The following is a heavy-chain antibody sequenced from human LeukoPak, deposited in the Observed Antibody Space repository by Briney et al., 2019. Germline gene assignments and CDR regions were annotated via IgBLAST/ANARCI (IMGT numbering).Heavy chain of an antibody. D-gene: IGHD3-3*01. J-gene: IGHJ3*02. CDR3: ARDPSIFGVVNYAFDI. CDR1: GGSISSYY. Sequence: PSETLSLTCTVSGGSISSYYWSWIRQPPGKGLEWIGYIYYSGSTDYNPSLKSRVTISVDTSKNQFSLRLSSVTAADTAVYHCARDPSIFGVVNYAFDIWGQGKMVTVSS. CDR2: IYYSGST. V-gene: IGHV4-59*01.